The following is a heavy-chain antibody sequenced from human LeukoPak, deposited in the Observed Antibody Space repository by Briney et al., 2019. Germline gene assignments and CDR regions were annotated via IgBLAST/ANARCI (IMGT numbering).Heavy chain of an antibody. CDR2: VNEDGSEK. J-gene: IGHJ5*02. CDR3: ARGRGWIDP. D-gene: IGHD5-24*01. CDR1: GFTFTNNW. Sequence: PGGSLRLSCAASGFTFTNNWMTWFRQAPGKGLEWVANVNEDGSEKNYVDSVKGRFNISRDNAKNSVYLQMNNLRVEETAVYYCARGRGWIDPWGQGTLVTVSS. V-gene: IGHV3-7*01.